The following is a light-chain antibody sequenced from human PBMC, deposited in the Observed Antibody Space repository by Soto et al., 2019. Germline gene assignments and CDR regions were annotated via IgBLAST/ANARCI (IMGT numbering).Light chain of an antibody. CDR3: RSYTSSSTLEV. Sequence: SGLTQPRSMSGSPGQSITISCTGTSSDVGGYNYVSWYQQHPGKAPKLMIYEVSNRPSGVSNRFSGSKYGNTASLTISGLQADDEADYYCRSYTSSSTLEVFGTGTKVTVL. CDR2: EVS. CDR1: SSDVGGYNY. V-gene: IGLV2-14*01. J-gene: IGLJ1*01.